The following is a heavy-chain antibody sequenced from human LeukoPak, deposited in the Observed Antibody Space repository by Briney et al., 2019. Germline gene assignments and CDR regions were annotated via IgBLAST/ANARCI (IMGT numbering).Heavy chain of an antibody. CDR1: GFTVSSNY. J-gene: IGHJ4*02. CDR3: ARDREAVAGTSDY. D-gene: IGHD6-19*01. V-gene: IGHV3-66*01. CDR2: IYSGGST. Sequence: QAGGSLRLSCAASGFTVSSNYMSWVRQAPGKGLEWVSVIYSGGSTYYADSVKGRFTISRDNSKNTLYLQMNSLRAEDTAVYYCARDREAVAGTSDYWGQGTLVTVSS.